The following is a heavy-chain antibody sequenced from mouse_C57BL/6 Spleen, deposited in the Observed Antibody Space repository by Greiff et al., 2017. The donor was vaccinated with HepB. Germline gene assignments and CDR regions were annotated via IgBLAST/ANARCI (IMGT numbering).Heavy chain of an antibody. J-gene: IGHJ2*01. Sequence: VKPGASVKISCKASGYSFTGYYMNWVKQSPEKSLEWIGEINPSTGGTTYNQKFKAKATLTVDKSSSTAYMQLKSLTSEDSAVYYCAREEDYWGQGTTLTVSS. CDR2: INPSTGGT. CDR3: AREEDY. CDR1: GYSFTGYY. V-gene: IGHV1-42*01.